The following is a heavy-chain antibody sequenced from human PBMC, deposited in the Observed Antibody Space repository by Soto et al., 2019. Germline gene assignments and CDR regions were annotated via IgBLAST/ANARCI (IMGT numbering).Heavy chain of an antibody. D-gene: IGHD1-26*01. V-gene: IGHV3-7*03. Sequence: EVQLVESGGGLVQPGGSLRLSCAASGFTFSSYWMSWVRQAPGKGPEWVANIKQDGSEKYYVDSVKGRFTISRDNAKNSLYLQMNSLRAEDTAVYYCARDSGSYWADYYYGMDVWGQGTTVTVSS. J-gene: IGHJ6*02. CDR1: GFTFSSYW. CDR2: IKQDGSEK. CDR3: ARDSGSYWADYYYGMDV.